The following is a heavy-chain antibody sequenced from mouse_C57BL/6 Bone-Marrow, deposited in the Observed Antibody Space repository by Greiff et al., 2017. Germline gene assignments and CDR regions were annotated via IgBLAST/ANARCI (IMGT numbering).Heavy chain of an antibody. Sequence: VQLQQSGAELVRPGASVKLSCTASGFNIKDDYMHWVKQRPEQGLEWIGWFDPENGDTEYASKFQGKATITADTSSNTAYLQLSSLTSEDTAVYYCTTHGSSYGGAMDYWGQGTSVTVSS. V-gene: IGHV14-4*01. CDR2: FDPENGDT. D-gene: IGHD1-1*01. CDR1: GFNIKDDY. CDR3: TTHGSSYGGAMDY. J-gene: IGHJ4*01.